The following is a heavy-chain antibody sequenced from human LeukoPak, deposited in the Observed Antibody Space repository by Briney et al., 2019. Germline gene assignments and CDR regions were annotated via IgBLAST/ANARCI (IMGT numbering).Heavy chain of an antibody. CDR3: AKVTYGSGTYGAFDY. J-gene: IGHJ4*02. Sequence: GGSLRLSCAASGFTFSNAWMSWVRQAPGKGLEWVAFIRYDGSNKYYADSVKGRFTISRDNSKNTLYLQMNSLRAEDTAVYYCAKVTYGSGTYGAFDYWGQGTLVTVSS. D-gene: IGHD3-10*01. CDR1: GFTFSNAW. CDR2: IRYDGSNK. V-gene: IGHV3-30*02.